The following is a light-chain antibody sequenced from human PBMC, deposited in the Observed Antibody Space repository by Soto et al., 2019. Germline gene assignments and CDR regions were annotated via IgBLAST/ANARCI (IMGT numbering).Light chain of an antibody. V-gene: IGKV1-39*01. Sequence: DIQMTQSPSSLSASVGDRVTITCRASQSISSYLNWYQQKPGKAPKLLIYAASSLQSGVPSRFSGSGSGTDFTLTISSLQPEGFATYYCQESYSTPYTFGQGSKLEIK. CDR2: AAS. CDR1: QSISSY. CDR3: QESYSTPYT. J-gene: IGKJ2*01.